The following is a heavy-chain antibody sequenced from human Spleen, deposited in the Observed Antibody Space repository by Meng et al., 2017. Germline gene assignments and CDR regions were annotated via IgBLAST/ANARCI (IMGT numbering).Heavy chain of an antibody. CDR3: ARYWGIDAFDI. CDR2: IYYSGST. D-gene: IGHD3-16*01. Sequence: SETLSLTCTVSGGSISSYYWSWIRQPPGKGLEWIGYIYYSGSTNYNPSLKSRVTISVDTSKNQFSLKLSSVTAADTAVYYCARYWGIDAFDIWGQGTMVTVSS. CDR1: GGSISSYY. V-gene: IGHV4-59*01. J-gene: IGHJ3*02.